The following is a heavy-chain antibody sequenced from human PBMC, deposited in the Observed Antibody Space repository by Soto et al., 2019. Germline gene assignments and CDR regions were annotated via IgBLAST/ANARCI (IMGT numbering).Heavy chain of an antibody. CDR2: IYYSGST. CDR1: GGSISSYY. V-gene: IGHV4-59*01. J-gene: IGHJ5*02. D-gene: IGHD1-1*01. CDR3: ARWKSGLEEGDNWFDP. Sequence: SETLSLTCTVSGGSISSYYWSWIRQPPGKGLEWIGYIYYSGSTNYNPSLKSRVTISVDTSKNQFSLKLSSVTAADTAVYYCARWKSGLEEGDNWFDPWGQGTLVTVSS.